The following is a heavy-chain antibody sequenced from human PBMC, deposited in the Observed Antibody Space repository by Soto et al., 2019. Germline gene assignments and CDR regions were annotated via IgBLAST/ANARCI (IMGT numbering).Heavy chain of an antibody. CDR2: ISGSGGST. D-gene: IGHD5-12*01. CDR3: AKGMRSGYSRDYYYYYGMDV. Sequence: GSLRLSCAASGFTFSSYAMSWVRQAPGKGLEWVSAISGSGGSTYYADSVKGRFTISRDNSKNTLYLQMNSLRAEDTAVYYCAKGMRSGYSRDYYYYYGMDVWGQGTTVTVSS. J-gene: IGHJ6*02. V-gene: IGHV3-23*01. CDR1: GFTFSSYA.